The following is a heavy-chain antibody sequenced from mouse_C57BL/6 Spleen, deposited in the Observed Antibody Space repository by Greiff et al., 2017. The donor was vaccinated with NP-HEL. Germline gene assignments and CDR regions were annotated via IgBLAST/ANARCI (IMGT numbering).Heavy chain of an antibody. V-gene: IGHV3-6*01. CDR1: GYSITSGYY. CDR3: ARDDGNYAYWYFDV. Sequence: ESGPGLVKPSQSLSLTCSVTGYSITSGYYWNWIRQFPGNKLEWMGYISYDGSNNYNPSLKNRISITRDTSKNQFFLKLNSVTTEDTATYYCARDDGNYAYWYFDVWGTGTTVTVSS. CDR2: ISYDGSN. J-gene: IGHJ1*03. D-gene: IGHD2-1*01.